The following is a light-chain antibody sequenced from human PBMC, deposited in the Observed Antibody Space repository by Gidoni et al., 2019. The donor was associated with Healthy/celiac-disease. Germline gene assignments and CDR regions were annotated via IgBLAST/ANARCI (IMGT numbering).Light chain of an antibody. CDR2: AAS. V-gene: IGKV1-8*01. CDR1: QSISSY. CDR3: QQYYSYPLFT. J-gene: IGKJ3*01. Sequence: AIRITQSPSSLSASTGDRVTITCRASQSISSYLAWYQHKPGKAPKLLIYAASTLQSGVPSRFSGSGSGTDFTLTISCLQSEDFATYYCQQYYSYPLFTFGPGTKVDIK.